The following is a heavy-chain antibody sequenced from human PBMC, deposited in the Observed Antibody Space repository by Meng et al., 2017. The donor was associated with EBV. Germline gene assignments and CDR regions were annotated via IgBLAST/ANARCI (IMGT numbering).Heavy chain of an antibody. D-gene: IGHD3-10*01. Sequence: QVQLGRSAAELRKPGSSVKVSCKTSGGPFRYYAISWVRQSPGQGLEWLGGFLPRLGAPNYAQKFHGRVKITADESTSTHYMDLSSLRSEDTAIYYCASESGRGYTPDYWGQGTLVTVSS. CDR2: FLPRLGAP. J-gene: IGHJ4*02. CDR1: GGPFRYYA. CDR3: ASESGRGYTPDY. V-gene: IGHV1-69*01.